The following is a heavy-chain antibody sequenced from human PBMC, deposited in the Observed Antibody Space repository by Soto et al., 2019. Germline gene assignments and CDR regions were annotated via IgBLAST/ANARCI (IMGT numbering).Heavy chain of an antibody. Sequence: GASVKVSCKASGGTFSSYAISWVRQAPGQGLEWMGGIIPIFGTANYAQKFQGRVTITADESTSTAYMELSSLGSEDTAVYYCAQRSPYYHDSSGYPRGAFDIWGQGTMVTVSS. V-gene: IGHV1-69*13. D-gene: IGHD3-22*01. J-gene: IGHJ3*02. CDR3: AQRSPYYHDSSGYPRGAFDI. CDR2: IIPIFGTA. CDR1: GGTFSSYA.